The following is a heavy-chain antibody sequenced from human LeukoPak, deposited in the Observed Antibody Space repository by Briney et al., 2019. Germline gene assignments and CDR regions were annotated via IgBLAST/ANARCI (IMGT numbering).Heavy chain of an antibody. V-gene: IGHV3-23*01. D-gene: IGHD3-22*01. Sequence: GGSLRLSCATSGFTFSSYAMSWVRQAPGKGLEWVSGISGRGGIIYYADSVKGRFTITRDNSKNTLYLQMDSLRAEDTAVYYCAKDSDYYDDSGYYQDCWGQGTLVTVSS. CDR3: AKDSDYYDDSGYYQDC. J-gene: IGHJ4*02. CDR2: ISGRGGII. CDR1: GFTFSSYA.